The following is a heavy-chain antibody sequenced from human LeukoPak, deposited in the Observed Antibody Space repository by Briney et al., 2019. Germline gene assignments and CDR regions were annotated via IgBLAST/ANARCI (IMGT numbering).Heavy chain of an antibody. CDR3: ARDSVLLWFGELLDNWFDP. Sequence: ASVTVSFTASRYTFTVYYMHWVRQAPAQGLELMGWLYLNSGGTNYAQKFQGRVTMTRDTSISTAYMELSRLRSDDTAVYYCARDSVLLWFGELLDNWFDPWGQGTQVTVSS. V-gene: IGHV1-2*02. CDR2: LYLNSGGT. CDR1: RYTFTVYY. D-gene: IGHD3-10*01. J-gene: IGHJ5*02.